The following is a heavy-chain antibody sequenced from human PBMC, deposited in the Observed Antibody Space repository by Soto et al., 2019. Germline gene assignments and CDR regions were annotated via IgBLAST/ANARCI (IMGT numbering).Heavy chain of an antibody. D-gene: IGHD1-26*01. CDR1: GFTFNIYA. V-gene: IGHV3-30-3*02. CDR2: ISFDGTKK. CDR3: AKDGRRVGPTLNWLDS. J-gene: IGHJ5*01. Sequence: QAQLVESGGGVVQPGRSLRLSCAASGFTFNIYALHWVRQAPGKGLEWVAVISFDGTKKYYSDSVKGRFTISRDNLKNTLYLQMNGLRVEDTAKYFCAKDGRRVGPTLNWLDSWGQGTQVTVTS.